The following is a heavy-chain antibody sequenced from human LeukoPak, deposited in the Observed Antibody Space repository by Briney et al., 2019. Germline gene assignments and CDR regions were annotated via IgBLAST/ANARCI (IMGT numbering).Heavy chain of an antibody. CDR2: IIPIFGTA. CDR1: GGTFSSYA. V-gene: IGHV1-69*06. Sequence: GSSVKVSCKASGGTFSSYAISWVRQAPGQGLEWMGGIIPIFGTANYAQKFQGRVTITADKSTSTAYMELSSLRSEDTAVYYCARDGGTMVRGVISYYYYVDVWGKGTTVTVSS. D-gene: IGHD3-10*01. J-gene: IGHJ6*03. CDR3: ARDGGTMVRGVISYYYYVDV.